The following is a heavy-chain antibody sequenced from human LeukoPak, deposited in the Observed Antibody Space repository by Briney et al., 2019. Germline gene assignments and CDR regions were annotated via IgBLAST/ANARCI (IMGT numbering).Heavy chain of an antibody. V-gene: IGHV4-4*07. J-gene: IGHJ6*03. Sequence: SETLSLTCTVSGGSISSYYWSWIRQPAGKGLEWIGRIYTSGSTNYNPSLKSRVTMSVDTSKNQFSLKLSSVTAADTAVYYCARESRVPLYYYYYYYMDVWGKGTTVTVSS. CDR1: GGSISSYY. CDR2: IYTSGST. D-gene: IGHD1-1*01. CDR3: ARESRVPLYYYYYYYMDV.